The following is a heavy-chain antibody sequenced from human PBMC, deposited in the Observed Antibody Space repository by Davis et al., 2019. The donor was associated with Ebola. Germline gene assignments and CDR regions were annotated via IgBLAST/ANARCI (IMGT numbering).Heavy chain of an antibody. V-gene: IGHV4-39*01. CDR2: IYYSGST. Sequence: SETLSLTCTVSGGSISSSSYYWGWIRQPPGKGLEWIGSIYYSGSTYYNPSLKSRVTISVDTSKNQFSLKLSSVTAAATAVYYCARPLWFGELLLDYYGMDVWGQGTTVTVSS. D-gene: IGHD3-10*01. J-gene: IGHJ6*02. CDR3: ARPLWFGELLLDYYGMDV. CDR1: GGSISSSSYY.